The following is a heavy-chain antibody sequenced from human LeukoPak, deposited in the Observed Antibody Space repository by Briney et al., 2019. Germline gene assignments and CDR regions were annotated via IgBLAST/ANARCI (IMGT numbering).Heavy chain of an antibody. Sequence: PGGSLRLSCATSGFTFSDYHMNWIRQAPGKGLEWVSYISSSGGIIYYADSVKGRFTISRDNAKNSLYLQMNSLRAEDTALYYCAKQGAYYYDSSGEGGFDPWGQGTLVTVSS. CDR1: GFTFSDYH. CDR2: ISSSGGII. V-gene: IGHV3-11*01. D-gene: IGHD3-22*01. CDR3: AKQGAYYYDSSGEGGFDP. J-gene: IGHJ5*02.